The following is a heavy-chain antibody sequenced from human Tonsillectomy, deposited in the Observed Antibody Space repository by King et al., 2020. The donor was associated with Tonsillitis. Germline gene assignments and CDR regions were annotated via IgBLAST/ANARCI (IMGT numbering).Heavy chain of an antibody. D-gene: IGHD1-26*01. Sequence: VQLPQWGAGLLKPSATLSLTCAVSGESFSGHYWSWIRQPPGKGLEWIGEINHGGSTNHNPSLKSRASISVDTSKNQFSLKLSSVTAADTATYYCARGIVEATRFAYWGQGTLVTVSS. CDR2: INHGGST. CDR3: ARGIVEATRFAY. J-gene: IGHJ4*02. V-gene: IGHV4-34*04. CDR1: GESFSGHY.